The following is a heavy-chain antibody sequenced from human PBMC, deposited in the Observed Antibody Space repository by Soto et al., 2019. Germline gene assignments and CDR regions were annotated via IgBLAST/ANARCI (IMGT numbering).Heavy chain of an antibody. CDR3: ARVEPIPGRRPYSSSWYHSDVFDI. V-gene: IGHV4-59*01. CDR1: GGSISSYY. J-gene: IGHJ3*02. CDR2: IDYSGST. Sequence: QVQLQESGPGLVKPSETLSLTCTVSGGSISSYYWSWIRQPPGKGLEWIGYIDYSGSTNYNPSLKSRAIIAVDTSKTQFSLKLSTVTGADTAVDYCARVEPIPGRRPYSSSWYHSDVFDIWGQGPMVTVSS. D-gene: IGHD6-13*01.